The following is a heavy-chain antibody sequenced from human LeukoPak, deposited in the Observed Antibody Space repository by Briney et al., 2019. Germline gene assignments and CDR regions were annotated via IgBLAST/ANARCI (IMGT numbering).Heavy chain of an antibody. CDR1: GGTFSSYA. CDR3: ARDLPSGSGSYYNFDY. J-gene: IGHJ4*02. D-gene: IGHD3-10*01. Sequence: GSSVKVSCKASGGTFSSYAISWVRQAPGQGLEWMGGIIPIFGTANYAQKFQGRVTITTDESTSTAYMELSSPRSEDTAVYYCARDLPSGSGSYYNFDYWGQGTLVTVSS. CDR2: IIPIFGTA. V-gene: IGHV1-69*05.